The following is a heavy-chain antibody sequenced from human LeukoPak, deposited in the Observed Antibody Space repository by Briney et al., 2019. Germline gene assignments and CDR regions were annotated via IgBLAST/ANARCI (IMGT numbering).Heavy chain of an antibody. CDR2: INPNSGGT. Sequence: ASVKLSCKGSGYTFTGYYMHWVRQAPGQGLEWMGWINPNSGGTNYAQKFQGRVTMTRDTSISTAYMELSRLRSDDTAVYYCARVRSPMVRGPLRPWFDPWGQGTLVTVSS. D-gene: IGHD3-10*01. V-gene: IGHV1-2*02. CDR1: GYTFTGYY. CDR3: ARVRSPMVRGPLRPWFDP. J-gene: IGHJ5*02.